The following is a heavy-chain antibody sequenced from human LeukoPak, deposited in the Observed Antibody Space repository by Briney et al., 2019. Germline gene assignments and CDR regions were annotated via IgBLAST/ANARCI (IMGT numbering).Heavy chain of an antibody. J-gene: IGHJ4*02. Sequence: GGSLRLSCAASGFTFSSYAMHWVRQAPGKGLEYVSAISSNGGSTYYANSVKGRFTISRDNSKNTLYLQMGSLRAEDMAGYYCARAGYSYGSDYWGQGTLVTVSS. CDR2: ISSNGGST. CDR3: ARAGYSYGSDY. V-gene: IGHV3-64*01. D-gene: IGHD5-18*01. CDR1: GFTFSSYA.